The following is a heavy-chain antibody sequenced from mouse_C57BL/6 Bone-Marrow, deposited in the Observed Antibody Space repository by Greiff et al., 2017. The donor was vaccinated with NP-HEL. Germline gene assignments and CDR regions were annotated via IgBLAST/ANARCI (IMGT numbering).Heavy chain of an antibody. CDR1: GYTFTSYW. CDR3: ARDWDWYFDV. Sequence: QVQLQHPGAELVMPGASVKLSCKASGYTFTSYWMHWVKQRPGQGLEWIGEIDPSDSYTNYNQKFKGKSTLTVDKSSSTAYMQLSSLTSEDSAVYYCARDWDWYFDVWGTGTTVTVSS. V-gene: IGHV1-69*01. J-gene: IGHJ1*03. CDR2: IDPSDSYT. D-gene: IGHD4-1*01.